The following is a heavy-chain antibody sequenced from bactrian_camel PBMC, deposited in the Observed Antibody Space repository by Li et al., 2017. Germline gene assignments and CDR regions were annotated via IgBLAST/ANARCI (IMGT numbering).Heavy chain of an antibody. CDR2: IYPGDGST. V-gene: IGHV3S63*01. J-gene: IGHJ4*01. CDR1: GYIDDSKC. CDR3: AAEHPRSRPQSALTRLSPDGYDY. Sequence: VQLVESGGGSVQDGGSLRLSCAASGYIDDSKCMGWLRQVPGKEREGVASIYPGDGSTYYVDSVKGRFTMSRDSAKDMHFLQMDSLKPEDTGMYYFAAEHPRSRPQSALTRLSPDGYDYWGQGTQVTVS.